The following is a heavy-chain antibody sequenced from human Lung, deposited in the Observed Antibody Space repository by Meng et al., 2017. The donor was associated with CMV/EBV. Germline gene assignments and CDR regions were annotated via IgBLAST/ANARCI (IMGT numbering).Heavy chain of an antibody. V-gene: IGHV5-51*01. CDR3: ARLLGYDVYDCVDY. D-gene: IGHD5/OR15-5a*01. CDR1: GYGVPSYC. J-gene: IGHJ4*02. Sequence: SGYGVPSYCIGWVRQIPGNGLEWMAFFYPGDSDINSNPSFEGQVIISPDKSISTAYLQWSGLKASDTAMYYCARLLGYDVYDCVDYWGQGTLVTVSS. CDR2: FYPGDSDI.